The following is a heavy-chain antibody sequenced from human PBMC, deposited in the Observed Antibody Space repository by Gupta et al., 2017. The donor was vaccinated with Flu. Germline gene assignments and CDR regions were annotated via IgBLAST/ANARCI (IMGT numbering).Heavy chain of an antibody. CDR1: GFTFSSYG. V-gene: IGHV3-33*01. CDR3: ARDHGGWFDP. CDR2: IWYDGSNK. J-gene: IGHJ5*02. Sequence: QVQLVESGGGVVQPGRSLRLSCAASGFTFSSYGMHWVRQAPGKGLEWVAVIWYDGSNKYYADSVKGRFTISRDYSKNTLYLQMNSLRAEDTAVYYCARDHGGWFDPWGQGTLVTVSS. D-gene: IGHD3-3*01.